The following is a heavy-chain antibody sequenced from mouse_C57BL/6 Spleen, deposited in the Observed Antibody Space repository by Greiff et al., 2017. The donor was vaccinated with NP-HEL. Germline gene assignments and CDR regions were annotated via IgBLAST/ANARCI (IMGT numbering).Heavy chain of an antibody. D-gene: IGHD4-1*01. J-gene: IGHJ4*01. CDR1: GFSLTSYG. CDR3: ARKEASWDLYYAMDY. V-gene: IGHV2-2*01. CDR2: IWSGGST. Sequence: VQLVESGPGLVQPSQSLSITCTVSGFSLTSYGVHWVRQSPGQGLEWLGVIWSGGSTDYNAAFISSLSISKDNSKSQVFFKMNRLQADDTAIYYCARKEASWDLYYAMDYWGQGTSVTVSS.